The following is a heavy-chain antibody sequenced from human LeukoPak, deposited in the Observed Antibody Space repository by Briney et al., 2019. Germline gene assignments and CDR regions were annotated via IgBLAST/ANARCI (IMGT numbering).Heavy chain of an antibody. J-gene: IGHJ4*02. Sequence: SETLSLTCAVYGGSFSGYYWSWIRQPPGKGLEWIGEINHSGSTNYNPSLKSRVTISVDTSKNQFSLKLSSVTAADTVVYYCARGINLSYYYGSGSYYKSFCYFDYRGQGTLVTVSS. CDR3: ARGINLSYYYGSGSYYKSFCYFDY. CDR2: INHSGST. D-gene: IGHD3-10*01. V-gene: IGHV4-34*01. CDR1: GGSFSGYY.